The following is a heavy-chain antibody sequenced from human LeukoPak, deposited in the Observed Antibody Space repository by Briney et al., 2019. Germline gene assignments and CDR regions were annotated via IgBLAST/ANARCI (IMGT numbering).Heavy chain of an antibody. V-gene: IGHV1-69*13. CDR1: GGTFSSYA. J-gene: IGHJ4*02. CDR2: IIPIFGTA. Sequence: ASVKVSCKASGGTFSSYAISWVRQAPGQGLEWMGGIIPIFGTANYAQKFQGRVTITADESTSTAYMELSSLRSEDTAVYYCARDGPTAMATVHMFGYWGQGTLVTVSS. D-gene: IGHD5-18*01. CDR3: ARDGPTAMATVHMFGY.